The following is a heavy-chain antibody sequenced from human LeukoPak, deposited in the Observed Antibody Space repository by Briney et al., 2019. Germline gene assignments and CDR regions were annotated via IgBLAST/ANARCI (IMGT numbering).Heavy chain of an antibody. CDR1: GYTFTSYG. CDR2: ISADTVNT. V-gene: IGHV1-18*01. Sequence: ASVKVSCKASGYTFTSYGISWVRQAPGQGLEWLGWISADTVNTKYTEKLQGRVTMTRDTSTSTAYMELKSLRSDDTAVYYCARAALYYGSSGLLGHWGQGTLVTVSS. CDR3: ARAALYYGSSGLLGH. J-gene: IGHJ4*02. D-gene: IGHD3-22*01.